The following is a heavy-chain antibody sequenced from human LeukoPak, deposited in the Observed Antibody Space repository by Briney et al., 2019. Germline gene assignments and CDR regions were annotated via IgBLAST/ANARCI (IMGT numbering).Heavy chain of an antibody. V-gene: IGHV3-7*01. J-gene: IGHJ4*02. CDR2: IDQDGSEK. CDR3: ATWRGAQSEFEY. CDR1: GFTFSNYW. D-gene: IGHD3-3*01. Sequence: PGGSLRLSCAASGFTFSNYWMAWVRQAPGKGLEWVANIDQDGSEKESVDSVKGRFTISRDNAKNSLYLQMSNLRAEDTAVYYSATWRGAQSEFEYWGQGTLVTVSS.